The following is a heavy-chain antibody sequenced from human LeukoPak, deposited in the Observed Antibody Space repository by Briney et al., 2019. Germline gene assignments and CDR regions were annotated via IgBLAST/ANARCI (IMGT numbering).Heavy chain of an antibody. V-gene: IGHV1-18*01. CDR1: GYTFTSYG. CDR3: ARVGAISPGKGYYFDY. Sequence: GASVKVSCKASGYTFTSYGISWVRQAPGQGLEWMGWISAYNGNTNYEQKLQGRVTMTTDTSTSTAYMELRSPRSDDTAVYYCARVGAISPGKGYYFDYWGQGTLVTVSS. CDR2: ISAYNGNT. D-gene: IGHD3-3*01. J-gene: IGHJ4*02.